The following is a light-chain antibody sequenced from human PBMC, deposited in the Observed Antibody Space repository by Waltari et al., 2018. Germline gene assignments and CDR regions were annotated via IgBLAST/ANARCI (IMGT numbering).Light chain of an antibody. CDR1: SNDVGGYNS. Sequence: QSALTQPASVSGSPRQSVTIFCAGTSNDVGGYNSVSWYQEHPGQAPRVIIYDVSDWPSGVSDRFSGSKSGNTASLTISGLQAEDEADYYCSSQSSNDVVLFGGGTKLTVL. CDR3: SSQSSNDVVL. CDR2: DVS. V-gene: IGLV2-14*01. J-gene: IGLJ2*01.